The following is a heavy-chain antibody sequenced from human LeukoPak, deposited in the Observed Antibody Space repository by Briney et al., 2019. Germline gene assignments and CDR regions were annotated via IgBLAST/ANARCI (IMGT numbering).Heavy chain of an antibody. J-gene: IGHJ5*02. CDR3: ARNAYSSGWYNWFDP. CDR2: IYSGGST. Sequence: GGSLRLSCAACGFTVSSNYMTWVRQAPGKGLEWVSLIYSGGSTYYAASVQGRFTISRDNSKNTLYLQMNSLRPEDTAMYYCARNAYSSGWYNWFDPWGQGTLVTVSS. V-gene: IGHV3-66*02. D-gene: IGHD6-19*01. CDR1: GFTVSSNY.